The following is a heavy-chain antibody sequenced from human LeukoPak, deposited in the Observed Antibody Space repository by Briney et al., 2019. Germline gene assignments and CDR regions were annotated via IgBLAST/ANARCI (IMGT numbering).Heavy chain of an antibody. CDR2: ISSNGGST. CDR1: VFTFSTYA. J-gene: IGHJ3*02. V-gene: IGHV3-64*04. CDR3: AKNRFQLLMMDGFDI. D-gene: IGHD1-1*01. Sequence: GGSLRLSCSASVFTFSTYAIRWVRQAPGKGLEYVSGISSNGGSTYYADSVKCRFTISRDNSKNTLYLEMKSLRVEDTAVYYCAKNRFQLLMMDGFDIWGQGTMVTVSS.